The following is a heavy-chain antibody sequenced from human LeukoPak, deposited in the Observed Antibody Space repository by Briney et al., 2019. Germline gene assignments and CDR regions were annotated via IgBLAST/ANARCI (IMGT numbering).Heavy chain of an antibody. J-gene: IGHJ4*02. D-gene: IGHD5-12*01. Sequence: ASVKVSCKASGYTFTVYNIHWVRQAPGQGLEWMGMINPSGGSTIYAQKFQGRVTMTSDTSTTTVYMEMNSLRPEDTAVYSCARRYSGYDFGYWGQGTLVTVSS. V-gene: IGHV1-46*01. CDR3: ARRYSGYDFGY. CDR1: GYTFTVYN. CDR2: INPSGGST.